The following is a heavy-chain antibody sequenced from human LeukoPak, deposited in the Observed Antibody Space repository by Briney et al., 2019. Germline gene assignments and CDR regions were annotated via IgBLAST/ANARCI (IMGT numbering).Heavy chain of an antibody. V-gene: IGHV3-66*01. CDR2: IYSGGGS. CDR3: ARYHADSVAGFDP. CDR1: GFTFSDHY. J-gene: IGHJ5*02. Sequence: PGGSLRLSCTASGFTFSDHYMAWVRQAPGKGLEWVSVIYSGGGSHYADSVKGRFTISRDNSKNTLYLQMNSLRVEDTAVYYCARYHADSVAGFDPWGQGTQVTVSS. D-gene: IGHD4-17*01.